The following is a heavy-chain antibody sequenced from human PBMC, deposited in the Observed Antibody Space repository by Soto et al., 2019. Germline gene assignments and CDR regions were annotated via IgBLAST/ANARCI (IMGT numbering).Heavy chain of an antibody. CDR2: VNPNNGDT. J-gene: IGHJ4*02. CDR1: GYTFSNYD. Sequence: QVQLVQSGAELKKPGASVKVSCKASGYTFSNYDMNWVRQATGQGPEWIAWVNPNNGDTGYAQRFQRRVTLTTDLSKTPDYMELNSLRSEDTAIYYCAKVSRKGSAIDFDYWGQRTMITVSS. V-gene: IGHV1-8*01. CDR3: AKVSRKGSAIDFDY. D-gene: IGHD3-10*01.